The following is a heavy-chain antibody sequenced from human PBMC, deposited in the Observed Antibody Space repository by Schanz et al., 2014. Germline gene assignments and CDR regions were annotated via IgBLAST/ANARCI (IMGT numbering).Heavy chain of an antibody. Sequence: EVQLVESGGGLIKPGGSLRLSCLASGFTFSTTWMNWVRQAPGKGLEWVGRIKSKTDGGTTDYAAPVKGRFTISRDDSKNTLFLQMNSLKTEDTAVYYCTTYCDGGCAIDNWGQGALVIVSS. J-gene: IGHJ4*02. V-gene: IGHV3-15*01. CDR3: TTYCDGGCAIDN. D-gene: IGHD6-19*01. CDR1: GFTFSTTW. CDR2: IKSKTDGGTT.